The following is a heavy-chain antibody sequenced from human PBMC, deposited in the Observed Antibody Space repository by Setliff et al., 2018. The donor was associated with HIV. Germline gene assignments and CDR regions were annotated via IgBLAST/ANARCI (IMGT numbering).Heavy chain of an antibody. CDR2: INHRGRI. CDR1: GGSFSGYN. J-gene: IGHJ6*03. CDR3: ASLDGSESPYIYYYYMDV. D-gene: IGHD3-10*01. Sequence: SETLSLTCAVYGGSFSGYNWNWIRQPPGKGLEWIGEINHRGRIDHNPSLKSRVTISVDTSKNQFSLKLSSVTAADTAVYYCASLDGSESPYIYYYYMDVWGKGTAVTVSS. V-gene: IGHV4-34*01.